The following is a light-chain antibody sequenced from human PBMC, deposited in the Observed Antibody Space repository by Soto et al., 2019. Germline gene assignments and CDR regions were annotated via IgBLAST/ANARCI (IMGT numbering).Light chain of an antibody. CDR2: EVV. CDR1: KNDIGVYDF. Sequence: QSALTQPPSASGSPGQSVTISCTGTKNDIGVYDFVSWYQHHPGKAPRLIIYEVVQRPSGVPDRFSGSKSGNTASLTVSGLQVEDEADYYCSSFEASNNLLFGGGTKVTVL. V-gene: IGLV2-8*01. J-gene: IGLJ2*01. CDR3: SSFEASNNLL.